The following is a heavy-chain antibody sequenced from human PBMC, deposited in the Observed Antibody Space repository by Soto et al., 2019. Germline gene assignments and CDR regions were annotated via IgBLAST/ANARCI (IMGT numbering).Heavy chain of an antibody. Sequence: QVQLVQSGAEVKKPGASVKISCTASGYTVTTHYMHWVRQAPGRGLEWMGAINPGSGAAKYTHTFQARITMTRDTSTNTVYMEMSALRSEDTAVFYCARGGEVGVAGSAAFDMWGQGTMVTVSS. J-gene: IGHJ3*02. D-gene: IGHD3-3*01. CDR3: ARGGEVGVAGSAAFDM. CDR2: INPGSGAA. V-gene: IGHV1-46*01. CDR1: GYTVTTHY.